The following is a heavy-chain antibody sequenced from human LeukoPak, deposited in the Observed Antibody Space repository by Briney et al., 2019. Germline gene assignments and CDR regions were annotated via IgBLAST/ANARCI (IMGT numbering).Heavy chain of an antibody. CDR3: ARVIPSDGGYASRTYYFDY. V-gene: IGHV4-31*03. CDR2: IYYSGST. Sequence: SETLSLTCTVSGGSISSGGYYWSWIRQHAGKGLEWIGYIYYSGSTYYNPSLKSRVTISVDTSKNQFSLKLSSVTAADTAVYYCARVIPSDGGYASRTYYFDYWGQGTLVTVSS. J-gene: IGHJ4*02. CDR1: GGSISSGGYY. D-gene: IGHD5-12*01.